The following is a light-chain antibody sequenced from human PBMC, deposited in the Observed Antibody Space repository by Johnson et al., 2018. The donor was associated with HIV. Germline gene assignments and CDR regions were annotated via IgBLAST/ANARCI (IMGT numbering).Light chain of an antibody. CDR3: GTWDSSLNTGYV. CDR2: ENN. V-gene: IGLV1-51*02. J-gene: IGLJ1*01. Sequence: QAVLTQPPSVSAAPGQKVTISCSGSSSNIGNNYVSWYQQLPGTAPKLLIYENNKRPSGIPDRFSGSKSGTSATLGITGLQTGDEADYYCGTWDSSLNTGYVFGSGTTITVL. CDR1: SSNIGNNY.